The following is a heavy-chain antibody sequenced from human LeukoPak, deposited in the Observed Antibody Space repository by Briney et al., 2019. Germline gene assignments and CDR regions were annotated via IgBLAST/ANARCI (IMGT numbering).Heavy chain of an antibody. Sequence: SETLSLTCTVSGDPINTYHWSWIRQPPGKGLEWIGYMDYSGTTDYHPSLKSRVTISLDTSKNQFSLHLRSVTAADTAMYYCARAQLHRPPRPWENWFDPWGQGTLVIVSS. J-gene: IGHJ5*02. CDR3: ARAQLHRPPRPWENWFDP. V-gene: IGHV4-59*01. CDR2: MDYSGTT. D-gene: IGHD6-6*01. CDR1: GDPINTYH.